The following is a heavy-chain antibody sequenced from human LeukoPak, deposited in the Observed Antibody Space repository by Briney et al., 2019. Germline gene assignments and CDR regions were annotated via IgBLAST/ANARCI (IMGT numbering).Heavy chain of an antibody. D-gene: IGHD6-13*01. CDR2: IYHSGST. V-gene: IGHV4-39*07. CDR1: GGSISSSSYY. Sequence: SETLSLTCTVSGGSISSSSYYWGWIRQPPGTGLEWIGSIYHSGSTYYNPSLKSRVTISVDTSKNQFSLKLSSVTAADTAVYYCARGGSTFSFDPWGQGTLVTVSS. J-gene: IGHJ5*02. CDR3: ARGGSTFSFDP.